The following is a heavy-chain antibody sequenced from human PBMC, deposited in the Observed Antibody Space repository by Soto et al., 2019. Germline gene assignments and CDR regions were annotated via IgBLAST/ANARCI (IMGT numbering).Heavy chain of an antibody. CDR1: GFTFDDYA. J-gene: IGHJ4*02. Sequence: GGSLRLSCTASGFTFDDYAMHWVRQAPGKGLEWVSGISWNSGSIGYADSVKGRFTISRDNAKNSLYLQMNSLRAEDTALYYCAKDMGLGWFGELLYWGQGTLVTVSS. CDR3: AKDMGLGWFGELLY. V-gene: IGHV3-9*01. CDR2: ISWNSGSI. D-gene: IGHD3-10*01.